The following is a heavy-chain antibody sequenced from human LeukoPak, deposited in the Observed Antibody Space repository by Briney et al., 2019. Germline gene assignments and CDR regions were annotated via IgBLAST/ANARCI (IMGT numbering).Heavy chain of an antibody. Sequence: ASVKVSCEASGYTFTGYYMHWVRHAPGQGLEWMGWINPNSGGTNYAQKFQGRVTMTRDTSISTAYMELSRLRSDDTAVCYCATGGLGFLADEIPLGDYFDYWGQGTLVTVSS. CDR1: GYTFTGYY. CDR3: ATGGLGFLADEIPLGDYFDY. D-gene: IGHD3-3*01. CDR2: INPNSGGT. J-gene: IGHJ4*02. V-gene: IGHV1-2*02.